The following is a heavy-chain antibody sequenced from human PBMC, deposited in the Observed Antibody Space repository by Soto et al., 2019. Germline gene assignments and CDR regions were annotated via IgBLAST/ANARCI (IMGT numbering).Heavy chain of an antibody. CDR1: GGTFSSYA. V-gene: IGHV1-69*12. J-gene: IGHJ6*02. D-gene: IGHD1-1*01. CDR2: IIPIFGTA. CDR3: ARGGRPQLYYYYGMDV. Sequence: QVQLVQSGAEVKKPGSSVKVSCKASGGTFSSYAISWVRQAPGHGLEWMGGIIPIFGTANYPQKFQGRVTITADENTSTADMGLSSLRSDDTAVYYCARGGRPQLYYYYGMDVWGQGTTVTVSS.